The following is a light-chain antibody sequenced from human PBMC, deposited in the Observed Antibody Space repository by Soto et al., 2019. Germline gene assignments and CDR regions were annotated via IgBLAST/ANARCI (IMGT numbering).Light chain of an antibody. J-gene: IGKJ1*01. Sequence: ENVLTQSPGTLSLSPGERATLSSRASQSVSSSYLAWYQQKPGQAPRLLIYGASSRATGIPDRFSGSGSGTDFTLTISRLEPEDFAVYYCQQYGSSPGTFGQGTKVDI. CDR1: QSVSSSY. CDR3: QQYGSSPGT. V-gene: IGKV3-20*01. CDR2: GAS.